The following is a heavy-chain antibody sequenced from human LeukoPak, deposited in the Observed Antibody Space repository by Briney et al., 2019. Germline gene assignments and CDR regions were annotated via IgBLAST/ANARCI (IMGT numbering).Heavy chain of an antibody. D-gene: IGHD3-16*01. J-gene: IGHJ4*02. CDR3: ARELRTFDS. V-gene: IGHV3-7*01. CDR1: GFTFSSYW. CDR2: IKHNGDEL. Sequence: PGGSLRLSCAASGFTFSSYWVTWVRQAPGKGLEWVANIKHNGDELNYVDSVEDRFTISRDNAKNSLYLHMTGLRAEDTAVYYCARELRTFDSWGQGTLVTVSS.